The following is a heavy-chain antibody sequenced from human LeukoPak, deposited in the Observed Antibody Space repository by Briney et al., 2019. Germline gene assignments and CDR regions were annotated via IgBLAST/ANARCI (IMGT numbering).Heavy chain of an antibody. CDR3: AFGPHQQWPLADY. Sequence: PGGSLRLSCAVSGVSFSSYAVGWVRQTPGKGLQLVSTITGSGDSTFYADSVNGRFTVSRDNSKNTLYLQMSSLRADDTALYYCAFGPHQQWPLADYWGQGTLVTVSS. V-gene: IGHV3-23*01. CDR2: ITGSGDST. D-gene: IGHD6-19*01. CDR1: GVSFSSYA. J-gene: IGHJ4*02.